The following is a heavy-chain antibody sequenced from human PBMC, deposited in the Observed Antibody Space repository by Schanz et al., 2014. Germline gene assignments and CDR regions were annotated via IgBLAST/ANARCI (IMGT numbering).Heavy chain of an antibody. CDR2: IGTSGGT. V-gene: IGHV3-23*01. Sequence: DVHLLESGGGLVQPGGSLKLSCAASGLIFSNYVMSWVRQAPGKGLEWVSTIGTSGGTNYAESVKGRFTISRDNSKNTLYLQMNSLRAEDTAVYYCANNWNLDYWGQGTLVTVSS. CDR3: ANNWNLDY. D-gene: IGHD1-20*01. J-gene: IGHJ4*02. CDR1: GLIFSNYV.